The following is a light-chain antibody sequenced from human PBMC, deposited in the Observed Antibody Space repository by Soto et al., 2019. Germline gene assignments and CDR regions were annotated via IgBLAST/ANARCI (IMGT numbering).Light chain of an antibody. CDR2: LNSDGSH. V-gene: IGLV4-69*01. CDR1: SGHSSYA. Sequence: QPVLTQSPSASASLGASVKLTCTLSSGHSSYAIAWHQQQPEKGPRYLMKLNSDGSHSKGDAIPDRFSGSSSGAERYLTISSLQSEDEADYYCQTSGTGILFGGGTKVTVL. J-gene: IGLJ2*01. CDR3: QTSGTGIL.